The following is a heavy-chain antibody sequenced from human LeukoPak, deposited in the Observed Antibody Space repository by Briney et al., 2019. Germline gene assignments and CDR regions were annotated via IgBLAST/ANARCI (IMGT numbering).Heavy chain of an antibody. Sequence: KSGGSLRLSCATSGFSLKAYAMHWIRRASGKGLEWVATVAHDGVNKYYLDSVKGRFTISRDSSDTLDLQMNSLRPEDTAVYYCARDWGASDWYNWFDPWGQGTLVIVDS. CDR1: GFSLKAYA. J-gene: IGHJ5*02. V-gene: IGHV3-30*19. D-gene: IGHD3-9*01. CDR3: ARDWGASDWYNWFDP. CDR2: VAHDGVNK.